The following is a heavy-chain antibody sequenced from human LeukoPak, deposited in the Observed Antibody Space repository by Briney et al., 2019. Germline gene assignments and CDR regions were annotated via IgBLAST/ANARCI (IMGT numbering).Heavy chain of an antibody. V-gene: IGHV3-7*01. Sequence: PGGSLRLSCAASGFTFSSYWMSWVRQAPGKGLEWVANIKQDGSEKYYVDSVKGRFTISRDNAKNSLYLQMNSLRAEDTAVYYCASGVSGGYSSGWYYFDYWGQGTLVTVSS. CDR3: ASGVSGGYSSGWYYFDY. J-gene: IGHJ4*02. CDR1: GFTFSSYW. D-gene: IGHD6-19*01. CDR2: IKQDGSEK.